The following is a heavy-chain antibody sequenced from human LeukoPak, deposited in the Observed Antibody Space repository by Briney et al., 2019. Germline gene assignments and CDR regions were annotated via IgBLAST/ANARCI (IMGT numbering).Heavy chain of an antibody. V-gene: IGHV5-51*01. CDR3: ARSPSMIRGVTFDY. CDR1: GFIFTNYW. Sequence: GESLKISCKGSGFIFTNYWIGWVRQMPGKGLEWMGLIYPRDSDTRYSPSFRGQVITSADKSISTAYLQWSSLKASDTAMYYCARSPSMIRGVTFDYWGQGTLVTVPS. D-gene: IGHD3-10*01. CDR2: IYPRDSDT. J-gene: IGHJ4*02.